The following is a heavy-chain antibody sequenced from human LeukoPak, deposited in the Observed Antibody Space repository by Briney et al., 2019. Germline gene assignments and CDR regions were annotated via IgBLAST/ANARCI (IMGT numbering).Heavy chain of an antibody. CDR2: INPNSGGT. Sequence: ASVKVSCKASGYTFTGYYMHWVRQAPGQGLGGVGGINPNSGGTNYAQKFQGRVTMTRDTSISTAYMELSRLRSDDTAVYYCARVYYYDSSGYYKDYWGQGTLVTVSS. D-gene: IGHD3-22*01. V-gene: IGHV1-2*02. J-gene: IGHJ4*02. CDR3: ARVYYYDSSGYYKDY. CDR1: GYTFTGYY.